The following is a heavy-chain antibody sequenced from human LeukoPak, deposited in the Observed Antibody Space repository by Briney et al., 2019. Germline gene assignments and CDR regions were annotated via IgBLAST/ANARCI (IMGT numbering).Heavy chain of an antibody. CDR1: GGSISSGSYY. D-gene: IGHD3-22*01. Sequence: SETLSLTCTVSGGSISSGSYYWSWIRQPAGKGLEWIGRIYTSGSTNYNPSLKSRVTISVDTSKNQFSLKLSSVTAADTAVYYCARHPSDSSGLGTLHFDYWGQGTLVTVSS. CDR3: ARHPSDSSGLGTLHFDY. V-gene: IGHV4-61*02. CDR2: IYTSGST. J-gene: IGHJ4*02.